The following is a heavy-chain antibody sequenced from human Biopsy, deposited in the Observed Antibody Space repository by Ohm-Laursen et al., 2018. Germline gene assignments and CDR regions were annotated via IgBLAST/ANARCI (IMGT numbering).Heavy chain of an antibody. CDR1: GGPLNSYY. V-gene: IGHV4-59*01. CDR2: IYYTGHT. Sequence: PGTLSLTCIVSGGPLNSYYWSWIRQPPGKGLEWIGFIYYTGHTNYNPSLKSRATISVDTSKNQFSLKVISVTAADTAVYYCARLTGDPSYWGQGILVTVSS. J-gene: IGHJ4*02. D-gene: IGHD7-27*01. CDR3: ARLTGDPSY.